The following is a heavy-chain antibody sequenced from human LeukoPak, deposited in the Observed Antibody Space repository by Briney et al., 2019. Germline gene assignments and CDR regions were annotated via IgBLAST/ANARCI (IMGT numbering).Heavy chain of an antibody. CDR2: VTGRGGST. CDR1: GFPFSIYA. CDR3: AKDRLASTSTVWLYP. J-gene: IGHJ5*02. Sequence: PGGPLRLSCAASGFPFSIYAMSGARQAPGKGLEGLSSVTGRGGSTYYADSVKGRFTMSRDNSKNTLYLQMNSLRAEDTAVYYCAKDRLASTSTVWLYPWGQGTLVTVSS. V-gene: IGHV3-23*01. D-gene: IGHD2/OR15-2a*01.